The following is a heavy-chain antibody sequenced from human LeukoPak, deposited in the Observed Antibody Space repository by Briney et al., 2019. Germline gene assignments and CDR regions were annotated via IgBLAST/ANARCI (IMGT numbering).Heavy chain of an antibody. CDR2: INWNGGNT. D-gene: IGHD4-11*01. CDR3: ARVASNYDFDY. CDR1: GFTFDDYG. Sequence: GGSLRLSCAASGFTFDDYGMSWVRHAPGKGLEWVSGINWNGGNTVYAGSVKGRFTISRDNAKNSLYLQMNSLRAEDTALYYCARVASNYDFDYWGQGTLVTVSS. J-gene: IGHJ4*02. V-gene: IGHV3-20*04.